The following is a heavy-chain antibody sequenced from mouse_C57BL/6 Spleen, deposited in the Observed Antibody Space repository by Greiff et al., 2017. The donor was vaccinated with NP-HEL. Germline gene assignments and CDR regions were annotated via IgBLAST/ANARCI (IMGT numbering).Heavy chain of an antibody. Sequence: EVQGVESGGGLVQPGGSLKLSCAASGFTFSDYYMYWVRQTPEKRLEWVAYISNGGGSTYYPATVKGRFTISRDNAKNTLYLQMSRLKAEDTAMYYCARHGSNYWYFDVWGTGTTVTVAS. CDR3: ARHGSNYWYFDV. CDR1: GFTFSDYY. D-gene: IGHD1-1*01. J-gene: IGHJ1*03. CDR2: ISNGGGST. V-gene: IGHV5-12*01.